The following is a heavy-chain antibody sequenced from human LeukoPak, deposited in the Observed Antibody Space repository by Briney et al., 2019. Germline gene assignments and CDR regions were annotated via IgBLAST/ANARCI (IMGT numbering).Heavy chain of an antibody. J-gene: IGHJ4*02. CDR2: ISAYNGNT. Sequence: ASVKVSCKASGYTFTSYGISWVRQAPGQGLEWTGWISAYNGNTNYAQKLQGRVTMTTDTSTSTAYMELRSLRSDDTAVYYCARAQEYYDILTGSDYWGQGTLVTVSS. CDR3: ARAQEYYDILTGSDY. V-gene: IGHV1-18*04. CDR1: GYTFTSYG. D-gene: IGHD3-9*01.